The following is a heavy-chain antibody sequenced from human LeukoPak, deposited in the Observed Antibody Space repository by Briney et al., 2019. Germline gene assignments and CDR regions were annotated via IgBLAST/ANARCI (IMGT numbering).Heavy chain of an antibody. Sequence: ASVKVSCKASGYTFTSYDINWVRQATGQGLEWMGWMNPNSGNTGYAQKFQGRVTMARSTSISTAYMELSSLRFEDTAVYYCTRSVRNGHIDYWGQGTLVTVSS. V-gene: IGHV1-8*01. D-gene: IGHD2-21*01. J-gene: IGHJ4*02. CDR2: MNPNSGNT. CDR1: GYTFTSYD. CDR3: TRSVRNGHIDY.